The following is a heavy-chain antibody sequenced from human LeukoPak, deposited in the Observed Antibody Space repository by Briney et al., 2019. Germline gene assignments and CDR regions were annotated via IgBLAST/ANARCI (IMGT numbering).Heavy chain of an antibody. CDR1: GFTFNNYA. Sequence: GGSLRLSCAASGFTFNNYAMTWVRHAPGKGLEWVSTISASGGSTYYPDYVKGRLTISRDNSKNTLYLQMNSLRVEDTAVYYCARRPAAKYYYYGMDVWGQGTTVIVSS. D-gene: IGHD2-2*01. V-gene: IGHV3-23*01. CDR3: ARRPAAKYYYYGMDV. CDR2: ISASGGST. J-gene: IGHJ6*02.